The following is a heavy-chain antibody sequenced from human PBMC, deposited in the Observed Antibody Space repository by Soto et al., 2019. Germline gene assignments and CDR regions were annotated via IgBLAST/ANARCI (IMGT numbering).Heavy chain of an antibody. J-gene: IGHJ6*02. CDR1: GFTFSSYG. Sequence: GGSLRLSCAASGFTFSSYGMHWVRQAPGKGLEWVAVIWYDGSNKYYADSVKGRFTISRDNSKNTLYLQMNSLRAEDTAVYYCARDRVQLWLRGYYYGMDVWGQGTTVTVSS. D-gene: IGHD5-18*01. V-gene: IGHV3-33*01. CDR2: IWYDGSNK. CDR3: ARDRVQLWLRGYYYGMDV.